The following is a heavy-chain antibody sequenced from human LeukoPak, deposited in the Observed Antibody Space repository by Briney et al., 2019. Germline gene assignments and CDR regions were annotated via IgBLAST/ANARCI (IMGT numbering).Heavy chain of an antibody. CDR1: GFTFSSYS. CDR3: AKGPRTVRFGDRHKGVFDY. V-gene: IGHV3-48*01. J-gene: IGHJ4*02. Sequence: GGSLRLSCAASGFTFSSYSMNWVRQAPGKGLEWVSYISSSTSTIYYADSVKGRFTISRDNSKNTLYLQMNSLRAEDTAVYYCAKGPRTVRFGDRHKGVFDYWGRGTLVTVSS. CDR2: ISSSTSTI. D-gene: IGHD3-10*01.